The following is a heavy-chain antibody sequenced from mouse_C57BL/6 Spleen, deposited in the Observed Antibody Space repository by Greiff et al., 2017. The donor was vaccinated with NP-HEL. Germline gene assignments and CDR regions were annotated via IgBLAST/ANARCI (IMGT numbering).Heavy chain of an antibody. D-gene: IGHD2-5*01. CDR1: GYTFTDYY. CDR3: GRRAYYSNGAWFAY. CDR2: INPNNGGT. Sequence: EVQLQQSGPELVKPGASVKISCKASGYTFTDYYMNWVKQSHGKSLEWIGDINPNNGGTSYNQKFKGKATLTVDKSSSTAFMEMRSLTSEESADYYCGRRAYYSNGAWFAYWGQGTLVTVSA. V-gene: IGHV1-26*01. J-gene: IGHJ3*01.